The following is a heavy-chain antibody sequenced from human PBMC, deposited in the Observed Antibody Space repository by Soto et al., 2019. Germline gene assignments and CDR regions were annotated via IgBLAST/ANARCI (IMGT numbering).Heavy chain of an antibody. CDR2: TIPIFGTA. D-gene: IGHD3-10*01. CDR1: GGTFSSYA. Sequence: ASVKVSCKASGGTFSSYAISWVRQAPGQGLAWMGGTIPIFGTANYAQKFQGRVTNTADESTSTAYMELSSLRSEDTAVYYCARDYYGSGSYYNPRLYYFDYWGQGTLVTVSS. CDR3: ARDYYGSGSYYNPRLYYFDY. V-gene: IGHV1-69*13. J-gene: IGHJ4*01.